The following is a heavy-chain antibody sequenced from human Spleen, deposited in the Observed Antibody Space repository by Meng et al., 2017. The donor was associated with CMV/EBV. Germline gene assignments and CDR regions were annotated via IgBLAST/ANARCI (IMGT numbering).Heavy chain of an antibody. CDR2: IIPIFGTA. Sequence: SVKVSCKASGGTFSSYAISWVRQAPGQGLEWMGGIIPIFGTANYAQKYQGRVTITTDESTSTAYMELSSLRSEDTAVYYCARDTGGSYSLPLEYWGQGTLVTVSS. D-gene: IGHD1-26*01. CDR1: GGTFSSYA. J-gene: IGHJ4*02. V-gene: IGHV1-69*05. CDR3: ARDTGGSYSLPLEY.